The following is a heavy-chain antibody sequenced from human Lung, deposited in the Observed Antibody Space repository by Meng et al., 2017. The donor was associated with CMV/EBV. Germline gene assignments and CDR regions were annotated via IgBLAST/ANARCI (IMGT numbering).Heavy chain of an antibody. CDR3: ARDPIVGADFDFDY. CDR2: INPSDDYT. CDR1: GYTFASYY. D-gene: IGHD1-26*01. V-gene: IGHV1-46*01. J-gene: IGHJ4*02. Sequence: ASVXVSXKASGYTFASYYVHWVRQAPGQGLEWLGLINPSDDYTEYAQKFQGRVTMTRDTSTNTVYMDLSSLRSEDTAVYYCARDPIVGADFDFDYWGQGTLVTVSS.